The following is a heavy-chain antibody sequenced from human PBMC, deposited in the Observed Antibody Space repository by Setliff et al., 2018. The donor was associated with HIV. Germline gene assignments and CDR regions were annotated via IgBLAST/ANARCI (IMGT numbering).Heavy chain of an antibody. CDR1: VFTFSNFG. J-gene: IGHJ3*02. CDR2: IRFDGSEK. D-gene: IGHD3-22*01. Sequence: GGSLRLSCAASVFTFSNFGLHWVRQAPGKGLEWVSFIRFDGSEKFYADSVQGRFTISRDTSKKTLYLQMNSLIAEDTAVYSCANYYHSSGGYAFDTWGQGTMVTVSS. CDR3: ANYYHSSGGYAFDT. V-gene: IGHV3-30*02.